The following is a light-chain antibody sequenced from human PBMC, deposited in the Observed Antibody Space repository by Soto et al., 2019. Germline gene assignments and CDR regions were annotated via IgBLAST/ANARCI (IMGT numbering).Light chain of an antibody. CDR2: EVS. J-gene: IGLJ3*02. CDR1: NSDVGGYKY. V-gene: IGLV2-14*01. CDR3: ASYTSGKTWV. Sequence: QAVVTQPASVSGSPGQSITISCTGTNSDVGGYKYVSWYQQHPGKDPKLMIYEVSSRPSGVSNRFSGTKSANTASLTISGLQAEDEADYYCASYTSGKTWVFGGGTPLTVL.